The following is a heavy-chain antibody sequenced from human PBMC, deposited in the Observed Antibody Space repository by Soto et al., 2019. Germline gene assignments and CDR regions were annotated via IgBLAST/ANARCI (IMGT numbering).Heavy chain of an antibody. CDR3: AKGGSCGGDCYYYYYGIDV. V-gene: IGHV3-23*01. Sequence: GGSLRLSCAASGFTFSSYAMSWVRQAPGKGLEWVSAISGSGGSTYYADSVKGRFTISRDNSKNTLYLQMNSLRAEDTAVYYCAKGGSCGGDCYYYYYGIDVWGQGTTVTAP. J-gene: IGHJ6*02. CDR1: GFTFSSYA. D-gene: IGHD2-21*02. CDR2: ISGSGGST.